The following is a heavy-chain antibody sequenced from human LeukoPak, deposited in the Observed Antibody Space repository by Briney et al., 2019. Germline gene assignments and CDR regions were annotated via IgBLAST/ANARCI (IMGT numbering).Heavy chain of an antibody. CDR2: ISSSGTTV. Sequence: PGGSLRLSCAASGFTFRSYEMNWVRQAPGRGLEWVSYISSSGTTVYYADSVKGRFTISRDNSKNTLHLQMNSLRAEDTAVYYCARALGSPLDYWGQGALVTVSS. D-gene: IGHD1-26*01. CDR3: ARALGSPLDY. V-gene: IGHV3-48*03. CDR1: GFTFRSYE. J-gene: IGHJ4*02.